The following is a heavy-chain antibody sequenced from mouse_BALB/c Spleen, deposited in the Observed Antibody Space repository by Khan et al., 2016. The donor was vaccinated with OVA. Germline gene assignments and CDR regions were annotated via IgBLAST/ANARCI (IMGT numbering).Heavy chain of an antibody. D-gene: IGHD3-3*01. CDR1: GFSLSRYS. CDR2: MWIGGST. CDR3: ARNRDGGSYWYFDV. J-gene: IGHJ1*01. Sequence: QVQLKQSGPGLVAPSQSLSITCTVSGFSLSRYSVHWVRQPPGKGLEWLGIMWIGGSTDYNSALKSRLSISKDNSKSQVFLKMTSLQTDDTAMYYCARNRDGGSYWYFDVWGAGTTVTFSS. V-gene: IGHV2-6-4*01.